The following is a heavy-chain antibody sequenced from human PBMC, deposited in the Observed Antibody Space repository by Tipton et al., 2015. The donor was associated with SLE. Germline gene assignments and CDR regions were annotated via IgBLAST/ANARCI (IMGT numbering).Heavy chain of an antibody. V-gene: IGHV3-74*01. D-gene: IGHD6-13*01. CDR3: AREAQQLEGGYFQH. CDR2: INSDGSST. J-gene: IGHJ1*01. CDR1: GSTFSSYW. Sequence: GSLRLSCAASGSTFSSYWMHWVRQAPGKGLVWVSRINSDGSSTSYADSVKGRFATSRDNAKNTLYLQMNSLRAEDTAVYYCAREAQQLEGGYFQHWGQGTLVTVSS.